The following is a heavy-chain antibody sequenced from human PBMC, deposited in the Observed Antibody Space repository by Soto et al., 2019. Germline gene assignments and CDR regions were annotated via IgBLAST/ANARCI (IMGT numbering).Heavy chain of an antibody. Sequence: QVQLVQSGAEVKKPGASVKVSCKTSGYTFTSYGISWVRQAPGQGLEWMGWISAYNGNTNYAQKLQGRVTMTTDTSTSTAYMELRSLRSDDPAVYYCARAYYYGSGSYSPKGWFDPWGQGTLVTVSS. CDR3: ARAYYYGSGSYSPKGWFDP. CDR2: ISAYNGNT. J-gene: IGHJ5*02. CDR1: GYTFTSYG. V-gene: IGHV1-18*01. D-gene: IGHD3-10*01.